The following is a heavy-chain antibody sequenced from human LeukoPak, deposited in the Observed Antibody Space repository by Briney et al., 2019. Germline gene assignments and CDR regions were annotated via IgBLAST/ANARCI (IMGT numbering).Heavy chain of an antibody. CDR1: GFMFSTFW. J-gene: IGHJ4*02. V-gene: IGHV3-7*01. D-gene: IGHD3-9*01. CDR3: AKEDYDILTGSAFDY. Sequence: GGSLRLSCAASGFMFSTFWMNWVRQAPGKGLEWVASINQDGTEKYYADSVKGRFTISRDNSKNTLYPQMNSLRAEDTAVYYCAKEDYDILTGSAFDYWGQGTLVTVSS. CDR2: INQDGTEK.